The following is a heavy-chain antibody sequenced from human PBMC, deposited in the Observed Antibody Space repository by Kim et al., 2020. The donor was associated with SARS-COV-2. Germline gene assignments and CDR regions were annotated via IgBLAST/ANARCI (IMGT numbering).Heavy chain of an antibody. D-gene: IGHD2-21*02. Sequence: ASVKVSCNASGYTFTSNHMHWVRQAPGQGLEWMGMITPSDGNTNYAQKFQGSVTMTRDTSTSTVYMELSSLRSEDTAVYYCARDREGDRTFDYWGQGTLVTVSS. CDR2: ITPSDGNT. J-gene: IGHJ4*02. V-gene: IGHV1-46*01. CDR1: GYTFTSNH. CDR3: ARDREGDRTFDY.